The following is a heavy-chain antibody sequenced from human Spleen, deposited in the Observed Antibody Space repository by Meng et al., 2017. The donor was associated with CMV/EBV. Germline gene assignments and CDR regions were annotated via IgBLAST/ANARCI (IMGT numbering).Heavy chain of an antibody. J-gene: IGHJ6*02. Sequence: SETLSLTCAVYGGSFSAYYWSWIRQPPGKGLEWIGEINHSGSTNYNPSLKSRVTISVDTSKNQFSLKMTSVTAADTGVNYCARDWAPVDSLFEGMDVWGQGTTVTVSS. CDR2: INHSGST. CDR1: GGSFSAYY. CDR3: ARDWAPVDSLFEGMDV. D-gene: IGHD2-2*01. V-gene: IGHV4-34*01.